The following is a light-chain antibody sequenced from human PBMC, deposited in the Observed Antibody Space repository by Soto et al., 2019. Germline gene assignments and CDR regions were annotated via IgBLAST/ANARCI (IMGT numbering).Light chain of an antibody. Sequence: EIEMTQSPATLSLAPVEKVTLYFISSDSVISNLAFYQPTAGQAPRLLIYGASTRARGIPARFSCSGSGTEIPLTVSSLPPEDFATYYCLQDHDASCTCGQGTQGDIK. CDR2: GAS. CDR3: LQDHDASCT. V-gene: IGKV3-15*01. CDR1: DSVISN. J-gene: IGKJ1*01.